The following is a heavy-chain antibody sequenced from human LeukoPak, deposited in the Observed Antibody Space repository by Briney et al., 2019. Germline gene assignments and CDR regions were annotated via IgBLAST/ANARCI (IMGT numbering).Heavy chain of an antibody. V-gene: IGHV1-18*01. CDR2: ISGYNGDT. J-gene: IGHJ3*01. Sequence: ASVKVSCKASGYTFTSYGISWVRQAPGQGLEWMAWISGYNGDTNYAQKFQGRVTLTTDTSTSVAYMDLRSLRSDDTAMYYCARDRRFRSGISVTALDAFDVWGPETMVTVSS. D-gene: IGHD3-3*01. CDR1: GYTFTSYG. CDR3: ARDRRFRSGISVTALDAFDV.